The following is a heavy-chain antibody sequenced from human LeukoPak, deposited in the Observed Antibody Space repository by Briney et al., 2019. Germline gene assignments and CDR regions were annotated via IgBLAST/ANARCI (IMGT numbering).Heavy chain of an antibody. Sequence: SETLSLTCTVSGGSISSYYWSWIRQPAGKGLEWIGRIYTSGSTNYNPSLKSRVTMSVDTSKNQFSLKLSSVTAADTAVYYCAGEPDYYDTPPVGYFDYWGQGTLVTVSS. CDR3: AGEPDYYDTPPVGYFDY. CDR2: IYTSGST. D-gene: IGHD3-22*01. V-gene: IGHV4-4*07. CDR1: GGSISSYY. J-gene: IGHJ4*02.